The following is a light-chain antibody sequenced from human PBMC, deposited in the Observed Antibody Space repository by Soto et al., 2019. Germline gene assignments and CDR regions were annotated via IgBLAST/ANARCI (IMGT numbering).Light chain of an antibody. CDR3: QQFSSYPLT. CDR2: DAS. Sequence: EFVLTQSPGTLSLSPGERATLSCRASQTIRNNYLAWYQQKPGQAPRLLIYDASSRATGIQDRFRGGGSGTDFTLTISRLEPEDFAVYYCQQFSSYPLTFGGGTKVDIK. J-gene: IGKJ4*01. CDR1: QTIRNNY. V-gene: IGKV3-20*01.